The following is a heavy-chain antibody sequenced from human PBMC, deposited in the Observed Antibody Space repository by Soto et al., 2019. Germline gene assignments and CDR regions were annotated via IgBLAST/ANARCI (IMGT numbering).Heavy chain of an antibody. CDR3: VREVPGYSYNF. V-gene: IGHV1-18*01. D-gene: IGHD5-18*01. CDR2: ISAYNGDT. Sequence: ASVKVSCKASGYTFASYGISWVRQAPGQGLEWMGWISAYNGDTNYAQEFQGRVTMTTDTSTGTAYMELRSLTSDDTAVYYCVREVPGYSYNFWGQGTLVTVSS. CDR1: GYTFASYG. J-gene: IGHJ4*02.